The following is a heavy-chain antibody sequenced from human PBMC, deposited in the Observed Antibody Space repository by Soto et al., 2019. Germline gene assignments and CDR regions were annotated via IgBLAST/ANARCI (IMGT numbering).Heavy chain of an antibody. CDR3: ARYFRGSGRYFFDY. V-gene: IGHV3-7*03. Sequence: GGSLRLSCVASGFTFISSFMGWVRQAPGKGLEWVANINQDGGGTYYVDSVEGRFTISRDNAKDSLYLQMNSLRGEDTAVYYCARYFRGSGRYFFDYWGQGTMVTVSS. D-gene: IGHD6-19*01. J-gene: IGHJ4*02. CDR2: INQDGGGT. CDR1: GFTFISSF.